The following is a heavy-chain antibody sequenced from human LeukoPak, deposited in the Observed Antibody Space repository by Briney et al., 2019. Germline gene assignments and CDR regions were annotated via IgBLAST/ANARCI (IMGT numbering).Heavy chain of an antibody. CDR3: ARNYDSSGYYYISYFDY. CDR1: GGSISSYY. J-gene: IGHJ4*02. D-gene: IGHD3-22*01. CDR2: VYTSGST. V-gene: IGHV4-4*07. Sequence: SETLSLTCTVSGGSISSYYWSWIRQPAGKGLEWIGRVYTSGSTNYNPSLKSRVTMSVDTSKNQFSLKLSSVTAADTAVYYCARNYDSSGYYYISYFDYWGQGTLVTVSS.